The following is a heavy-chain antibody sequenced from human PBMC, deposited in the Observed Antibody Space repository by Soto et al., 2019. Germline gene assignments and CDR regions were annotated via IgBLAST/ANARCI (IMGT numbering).Heavy chain of an antibody. CDR1: GFTFSSYD. CDR2: IGTAGDT. CDR3: ARAPPSGYDLGYYYGMDV. J-gene: IGHJ6*02. V-gene: IGHV3-13*01. D-gene: IGHD3-3*01. Sequence: GGSLRLSCAASGFTFSSYDMHWVRQATGKGLEWVSAIGTAGDTYYPGSVKGRFTISRENAKNSLYLQMNSLRAEETAVYYCARAPPSGYDLGYYYGMDVWGQGTTVTVSS.